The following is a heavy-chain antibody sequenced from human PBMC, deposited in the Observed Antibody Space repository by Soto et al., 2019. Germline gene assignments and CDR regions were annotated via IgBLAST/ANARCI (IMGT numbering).Heavy chain of an antibody. CDR1: GFIFSTYA. V-gene: IGHV3-30*18. J-gene: IGHJ4*02. CDR2: VTYDGSDK. Sequence: QLQLVESGGGVVQPGRSLRLSCAASGFIFSTYAMHWVRQGPGKGLEWVAVVTYDGSDKYYVDSVKGRFTISRDNSKNTLYLQMNSLRPEDRAMYYCAKDYSGGWNSFDYWGQGTLVTVSS. CDR3: AKDYSGGWNSFDY. D-gene: IGHD6-19*01.